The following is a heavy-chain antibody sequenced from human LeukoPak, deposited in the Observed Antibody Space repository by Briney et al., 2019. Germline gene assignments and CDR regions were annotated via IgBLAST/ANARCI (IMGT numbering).Heavy chain of an antibody. D-gene: IGHD2-15*01. V-gene: IGHV1-18*01. CDR1: GYTFTSYS. CDR3: ARDSGWELQQYYFDY. Sequence: ASVKVSCKASGYTFTSYSINWVRQAPGQGREWIGWISASNGNTNYAQKFQGRVTMTIDSSTRTVNMELRSLRSDDTAFYFCARDSGWELQQYYFDYWGQGTLVTVSS. CDR2: ISASNGNT. J-gene: IGHJ4*02.